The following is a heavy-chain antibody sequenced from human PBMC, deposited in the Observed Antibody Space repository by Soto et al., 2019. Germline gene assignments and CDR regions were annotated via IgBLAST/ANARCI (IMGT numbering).Heavy chain of an antibody. D-gene: IGHD3-10*01. Sequence: GGSLRLSCAASVFTFSSYAMSWVRQAPGKGLEWVSAISGSGGSTYCADSVKGRFTISRDNSKNTLYLQMNSLRAEDTAVYYCAKYYGSYGSGSYYNDYYYYMDVWGKGTTVTVSS. J-gene: IGHJ6*03. CDR1: VFTFSSYA. CDR2: ISGSGGST. CDR3: AKYYGSYGSGSYYNDYYYYMDV. V-gene: IGHV3-23*01.